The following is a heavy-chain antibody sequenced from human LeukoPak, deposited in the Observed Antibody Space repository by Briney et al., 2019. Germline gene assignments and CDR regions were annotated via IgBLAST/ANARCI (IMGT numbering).Heavy chain of an antibody. CDR1: GYTFTSYD. CDR3: ARVRYYYASSGYSYGY. CDR2: MNPNSGNT. V-gene: IGHV1-8*01. D-gene: IGHD3-22*01. J-gene: IGHJ4*02. Sequence: ASVKVSCKASGYTFTSYDINWVRQATGQGLEWMGWMNPNSGNTGYAQKFQGRVTMTRNTSISTAYMELSSLRSEDTAVYYWARVRYYYASSGYSYGYWGQGTLVTVSS.